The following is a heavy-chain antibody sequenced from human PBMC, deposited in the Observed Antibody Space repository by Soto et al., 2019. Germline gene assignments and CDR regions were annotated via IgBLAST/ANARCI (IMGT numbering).Heavy chain of an antibody. CDR2: IYCSGST. V-gene: IGHV4-59*01. J-gene: IGHJ6*02. D-gene: IGHD6-13*01. Sequence: SETLSLTCTVSGGSISSYYWSWIRQPPGKGLEWIGYIYCSGSTNYNPSLKSRVTISVDTSKNQFSLKLSSVTAADTAVYYCASPIAAADPYYYGMDVWGQGTTVTVSS. CDR1: GGSISSYY. CDR3: ASPIAAADPYYYGMDV.